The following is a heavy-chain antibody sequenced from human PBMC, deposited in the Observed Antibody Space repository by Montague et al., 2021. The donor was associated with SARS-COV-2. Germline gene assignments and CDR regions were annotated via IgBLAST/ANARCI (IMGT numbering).Heavy chain of an antibody. CDR3: ARLRGGAPGEH. V-gene: IGHV4-39*07. CDR1: GASISDSNFH. J-gene: IGHJ4*02. D-gene: IGHD2-21*01. CDR2: LYYSGAT. Sequence: SETLSLTCTVSGASISDSNFHWGWIRQPPGKGLEWIGTLYYSGATYYNPSLKSRVTTSMDTSKNQFSLKLTSATAADTAVYYCARLRGGAPGEHWGQGALVTVSS.